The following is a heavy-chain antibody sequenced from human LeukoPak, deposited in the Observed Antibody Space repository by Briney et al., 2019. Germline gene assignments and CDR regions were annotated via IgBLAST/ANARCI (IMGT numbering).Heavy chain of an antibody. CDR1: GYTFTGYY. CDR2: VNPNSGGT. D-gene: IGHD2-2*01. V-gene: IGHV1-2*02. Sequence: EASVKVSCKASGYTFTGYYMHWVRQAPGQGLEWMGWVNPNSGGTNYAQKFQGRVTMTRDTSISTAYMELSRLRSDDTAVYYCAAVLGYCSSTSCREDDAFNIWGQGTMVTVSS. J-gene: IGHJ3*02. CDR3: AAVLGYCSSTSCREDDAFNI.